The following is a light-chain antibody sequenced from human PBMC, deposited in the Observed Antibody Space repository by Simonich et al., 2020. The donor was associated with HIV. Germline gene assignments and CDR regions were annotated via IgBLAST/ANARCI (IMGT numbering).Light chain of an antibody. CDR3: QQYYSTPRT. V-gene: IGKV4-1*01. CDR1: PSVLSSSNNKNY. J-gene: IGKJ1*01. CDR2: WAS. Sequence: DFVMPQSPDSLAVSLGERATINCKSSPSVLSSSNNKNYLAWYQQKPGQPPKLLIYWASTRESGVPDRFSGSESGTDFTLTISSLQAEDVAVYYCQQYYSTPRTFGQGTKVEI.